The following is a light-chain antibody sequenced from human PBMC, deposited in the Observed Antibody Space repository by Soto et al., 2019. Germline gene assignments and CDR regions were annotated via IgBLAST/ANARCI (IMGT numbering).Light chain of an antibody. Sequence: FVLTQSPGTLSLSPWERATLSCRASQTVRNNYLAWYQQKPGQAPRLLIYDASSRATGIPDRFSGGGSGTDFTLTISRLEPEDFAVYYCQQFSSYPLTFGGGTKV. V-gene: IGKV3-20*01. CDR3: QQFSSYPLT. CDR1: QTVRNNY. CDR2: DAS. J-gene: IGKJ4*01.